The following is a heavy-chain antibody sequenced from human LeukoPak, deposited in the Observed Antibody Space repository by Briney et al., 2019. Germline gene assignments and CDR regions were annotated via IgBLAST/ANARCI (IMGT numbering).Heavy chain of an antibody. D-gene: IGHD3-10*01. Sequence: SETLSLTCAVSGGSISSGGYSWGWVRQPPGRGVEWIGYIYHSGSTYYNPSLKSQVTMSVDGSKNQFSLNLSSVTAADTAVYYCARSYYYGSGSYGPPNWFDPWGQGTLVTVSS. CDR2: IYHSGST. CDR1: GGSISSGGYS. V-gene: IGHV4-30-2*01. CDR3: ARSYYYGSGSYGPPNWFDP. J-gene: IGHJ5*02.